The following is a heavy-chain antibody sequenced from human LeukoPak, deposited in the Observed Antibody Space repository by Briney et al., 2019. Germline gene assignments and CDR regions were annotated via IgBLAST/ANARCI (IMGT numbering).Heavy chain of an antibody. Sequence: GGSLRLSCAASGFLFSNYNMNWVRQAPGKGLEWVSVIYSGGSTYYADSVKGRFTISRDNSKNTLYLQMNSLRAEDTAVYYCARGAYLPAWGQGTLVTVSS. V-gene: IGHV3-66*02. D-gene: IGHD2-2*01. J-gene: IGHJ5*02. CDR2: IYSGGST. CDR1: GFLFSNYN. CDR3: ARGAYLPA.